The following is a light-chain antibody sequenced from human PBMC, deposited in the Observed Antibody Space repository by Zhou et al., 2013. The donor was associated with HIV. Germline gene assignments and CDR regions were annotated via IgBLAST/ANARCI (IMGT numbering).Light chain of an antibody. Sequence: PGERVTLSCRASQSVSSSYLTWYQQKPGQGPRLLIYAASTRATGTPARFSGSASGTEFTLTISSLQSEDFALYFCQQYNDWPPAFGQGTQVAIK. J-gene: IGKJ1*01. CDR2: AAS. CDR1: QSVSSSY. V-gene: IGKV3-15*01. CDR3: QQYNDWPPA.